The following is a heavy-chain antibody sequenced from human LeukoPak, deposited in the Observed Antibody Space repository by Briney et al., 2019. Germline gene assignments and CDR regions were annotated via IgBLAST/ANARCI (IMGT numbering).Heavy chain of an antibody. Sequence: HGGSLRLSCAASGFTFSSYSMNWVRQAPGKGLEWVSSISSSSSYIYYADSVKGRFTISRDNAKNSLYLQMNSLRAEDTAVYYCARDEGAAVAGAFDYWGQGTLVTVSS. J-gene: IGHJ4*02. V-gene: IGHV3-21*01. CDR2: ISSSSSYI. D-gene: IGHD6-19*01. CDR1: GFTFSSYS. CDR3: ARDEGAAVAGAFDY.